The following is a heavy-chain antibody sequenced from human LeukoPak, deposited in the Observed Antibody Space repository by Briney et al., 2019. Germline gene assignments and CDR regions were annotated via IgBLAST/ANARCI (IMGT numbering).Heavy chain of an antibody. CDR2: IKQDGSEK. J-gene: IGHJ6*03. CDR1: GGTFSSYA. Sequence: GASVKVSCKASGGTFSSYAISWVRPAPGKGLEWVANIKQDGSEKYYVDSVKGRFTISRDNAKNSLYLQMNSLRADDTAVYYCARDRSYKILWFGELGAYYMDVWGKGTTVTISS. CDR3: ARDRSYKILWFGELGAYYMDV. V-gene: IGHV3-7*01. D-gene: IGHD3-10*01.